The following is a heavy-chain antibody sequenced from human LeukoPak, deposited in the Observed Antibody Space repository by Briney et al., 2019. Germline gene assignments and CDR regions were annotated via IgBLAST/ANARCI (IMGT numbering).Heavy chain of an antibody. J-gene: IGHJ4*02. CDR2: IKYDGNEM. V-gene: IGHV3-7*01. D-gene: IGHD3-10*01. Sequence: GSLRLSCTASGFTFGDYAMSWFRQAPGKGPEWVANIKYDGNEMYYVDSVKGRFSISRDNAKNSLYLQMNSLRVEDTAVYYCARPSYNSGSFFDYWGQGTLVTVSS. CDR3: ARPSYNSGSFFDY. CDR1: GFTFGDYA.